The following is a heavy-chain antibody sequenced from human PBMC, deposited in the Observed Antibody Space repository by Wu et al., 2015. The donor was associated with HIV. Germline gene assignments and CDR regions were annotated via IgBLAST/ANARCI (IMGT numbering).Heavy chain of an antibody. D-gene: IGHD3-9*01. Sequence: VQLEQSGAQIQKSGASVTVSCKTSGYTFTDYYIHWVRQAPGQGLQWMGYINPDTGDTKYSQNFKGSVTMTRDTSLSTVYMVLTRPRLNDTAIYYCARDWRFRGVFDDLYMDVWGQRDYDCRLL. V-gene: IGHV1-2*02. J-gene: IGHJ6*03. CDR1: GYTFTDYY. CDR2: INPDTGDT. CDR3: ARDWRFRGVFDDLYMDV.